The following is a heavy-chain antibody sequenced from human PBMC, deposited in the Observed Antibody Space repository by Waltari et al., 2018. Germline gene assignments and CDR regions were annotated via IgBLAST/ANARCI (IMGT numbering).Heavy chain of an antibody. J-gene: IGHJ6*02. CDR3: ASVSSIAARMDV. Sequence: QVQLQQWGAGRVKPSETLSLTCTVYVGFVSGYYRSWLRQPPGKGLEWIGEINHSGSTNYNPSLKSRVTISVDTSKNQFSLKLSSVTAADTAVYYCASVSSIAARMDVWGQGTTVTVSS. CDR1: VGFVSGYY. CDR2: INHSGST. V-gene: IGHV4-34*01. D-gene: IGHD6-6*01.